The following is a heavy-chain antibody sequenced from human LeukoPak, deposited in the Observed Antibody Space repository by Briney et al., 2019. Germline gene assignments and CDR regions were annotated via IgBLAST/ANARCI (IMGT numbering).Heavy chain of an antibody. V-gene: IGHV4-39*07. CDR3: ASEPFSDYDGPFDY. D-gene: IGHD5-12*01. J-gene: IGHJ4*02. Sequence: SETLSLTCTVSGGSISSSSYYWGWIRQSPGKGLEWIGSIYYSGTTYYNPSLKSRVTISVDTSKNQFSLKMSSVTAADTAVYYCASEPFSDYDGPFDYWGQGTLVTVSS. CDR1: GGSISSSSYY. CDR2: IYYSGTT.